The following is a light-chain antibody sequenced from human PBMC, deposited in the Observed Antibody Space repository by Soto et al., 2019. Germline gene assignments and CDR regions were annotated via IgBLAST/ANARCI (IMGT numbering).Light chain of an antibody. CDR2: DVT. J-gene: IGLJ2*01. Sequence: QSALAQPRSVSGSPGQSVTISCSGTSSDVGGYNSVSWYQQFPGKAPKLMIYDVTKRPSGVPDRFSGSKSGNTASLTISGLQAEDEADYSCCSYAASYTLVFGGGTKVTVL. CDR1: SSDVGGYNS. V-gene: IGLV2-11*01. CDR3: CSYAASYTLV.